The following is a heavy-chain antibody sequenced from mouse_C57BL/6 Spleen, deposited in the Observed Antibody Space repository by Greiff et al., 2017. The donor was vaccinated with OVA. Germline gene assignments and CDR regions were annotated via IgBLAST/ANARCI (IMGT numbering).Heavy chain of an antibody. Sequence: VQLQQPGAELVKPGASVKLSCKASGYTFTSYWMHWVKQRPGRGLEWIGRIDPNSGGTKYNEKFKSKATLTVDKPSSTAYMQLSSLTSEDSAVYYCAREGLYDYDWFAYWGQGTLVTVSA. V-gene: IGHV1-72*01. CDR3: AREGLYDYDWFAY. D-gene: IGHD2-4*01. CDR1: GYTFTSYW. J-gene: IGHJ3*01. CDR2: IDPNSGGT.